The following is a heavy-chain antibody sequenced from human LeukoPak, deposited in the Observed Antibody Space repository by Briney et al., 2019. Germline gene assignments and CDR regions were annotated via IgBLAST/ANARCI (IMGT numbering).Heavy chain of an antibody. V-gene: IGHV3-11*05. D-gene: IGHD4-23*01. CDR2: ISSSGSYT. J-gene: IGHJ4*02. Sequence: LSLTCAVYGGSFSGYYWSWIRQAPGKGLEWVSYISSSGSYTNYADSVKGRFTISRDNAKNSLYLQMNSLRAEDTAVYYCARVPDYGGNPYFDCWGQGTLVTVSS. CDR1: GGSFSGYY. CDR3: ARVPDYGGNPYFDC.